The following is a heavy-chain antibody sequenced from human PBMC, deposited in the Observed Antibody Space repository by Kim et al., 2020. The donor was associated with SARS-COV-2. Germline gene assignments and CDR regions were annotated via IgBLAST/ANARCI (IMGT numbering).Heavy chain of an antibody. D-gene: IGHD6-6*01. V-gene: IGHV4-30-2*05. CDR3: ASTLRRYSSSSLGDY. J-gene: IGHJ4*02. Sequence: PSLKSRVTISVDTSKNQFSLKLSSVTAADTAVYYCASTLRRYSSSSLGDYWGQGTLVTVSS.